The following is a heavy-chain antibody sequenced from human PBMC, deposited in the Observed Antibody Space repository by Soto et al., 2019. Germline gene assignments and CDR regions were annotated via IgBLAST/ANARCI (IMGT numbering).Heavy chain of an antibody. V-gene: IGHV3-23*01. D-gene: IGHD3-10*01. CDR2: ISGSGGST. CDR3: AKSAGGSCYYYGMDA. J-gene: IGHJ6*02. CDR1: GFTFSSYA. Sequence: PGGSLRLSCAASGFTFSSYAMSWVRPAPGKGLEWVSAISGSGGSTYYADSVKGRFTISRDNSKNTLYLQMNSLRAEDTAVYYCAKSAGGSCYYYGMDAWGQGTTVTVSS.